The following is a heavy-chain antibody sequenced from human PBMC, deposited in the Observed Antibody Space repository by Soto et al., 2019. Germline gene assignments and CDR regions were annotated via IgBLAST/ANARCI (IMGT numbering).Heavy chain of an antibody. CDR2: IYHSGST. Sequence: QVHLQESGPGLVRPSGTLSLTCAVSGASISSTTSDNWWSWVRQPPGKGLEWIGEIYHSGSTNYNPSPKSRVTMSVDKSKNQCALKLTAVTAAATAVYYCARMVGATLVDFWGQGTLVTVSS. CDR1: GASISSTTSDNW. J-gene: IGHJ4*02. CDR3: ARMVGATLVDF. D-gene: IGHD1-26*01. V-gene: IGHV4-4*02.